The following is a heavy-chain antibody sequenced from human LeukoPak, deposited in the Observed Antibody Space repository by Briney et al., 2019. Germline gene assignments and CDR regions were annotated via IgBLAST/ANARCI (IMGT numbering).Heavy chain of an antibody. CDR2: ISGRGSST. J-gene: IGHJ4*02. CDR3: ARDGQYSSSAGDFDY. D-gene: IGHD6-6*01. Sequence: GGSLRLSCAASGFTFSSYAMTWVRQAPGKGLEWVSGISGRGSSTYYADSVKGRFTISRDNSKNTLYLQMSSLRAEDTAIYYCARDGQYSSSAGDFDYWGQGTLVTVSS. V-gene: IGHV3-23*01. CDR1: GFTFSSYA.